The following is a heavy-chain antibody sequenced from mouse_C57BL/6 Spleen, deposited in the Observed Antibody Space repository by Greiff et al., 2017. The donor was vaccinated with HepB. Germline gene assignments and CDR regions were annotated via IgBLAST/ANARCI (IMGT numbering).Heavy chain of an antibody. CDR3: ARDGSGGYFDV. V-gene: IGHV1-50*01. CDR1: GYTFTSYW. J-gene: IGHJ1*03. D-gene: IGHD1-1*01. Sequence: QVQLKQSGAELVKPGASVKLSCKASGYTFTSYWMQWVKQRPGQGLEWIGEIDPSDSYTNYNQKFKGKATLTVDTSSSTAYMQLSSLTSEDSAVYYCARDGSGGYFDVWGTGTTVTVSS. CDR2: IDPSDSYT.